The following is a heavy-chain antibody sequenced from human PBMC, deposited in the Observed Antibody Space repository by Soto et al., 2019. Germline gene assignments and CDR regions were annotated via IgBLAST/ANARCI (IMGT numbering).Heavy chain of an antibody. CDR2: IHYSGST. CDR3: ARGFVETAMAFDY. V-gene: IGHV4-31*03. J-gene: IGHJ4*02. Sequence: QVQLQESGPGLVKPSQTLSLACSVSGASTNSGGYFWSWIRQLPGKGLEWIGYIHYSGSTYYNPSLKSRVVMSMDTSKNDFSLKLSSVTAADTAVFYCARGFVETAMAFDYWGQGALVTVSS. CDR1: GASTNSGGYF. D-gene: IGHD5-18*01.